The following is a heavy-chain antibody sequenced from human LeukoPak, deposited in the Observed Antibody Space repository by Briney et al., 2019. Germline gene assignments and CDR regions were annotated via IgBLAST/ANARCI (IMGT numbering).Heavy chain of an antibody. J-gene: IGHJ4*02. V-gene: IGHV3-23*01. CDR3: VRGTALWRGIDY. CDR2: ISGSGITT. CDR1: GFTFSSYV. Sequence: PGGSLRLSCAASGFTFSSYVMSWVRQAPGKGLEWVSDISGSGITTYYADSVKGRFTISRDNGKNTVYLEMNSLRGEDTAEYYCVRGTALWRGIDYWGQGTLVTVSS. D-gene: IGHD3-3*01.